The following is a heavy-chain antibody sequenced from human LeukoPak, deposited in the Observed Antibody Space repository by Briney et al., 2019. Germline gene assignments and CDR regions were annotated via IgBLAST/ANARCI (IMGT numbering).Heavy chain of an antibody. V-gene: IGHV3-33*01. CDR3: ARDGVGYYGSGSYYNRYFDY. D-gene: IGHD3-10*01. CDR2: IWYDGSNK. J-gene: IGHJ4*02. CDR1: GFTFSSYG. Sequence: GRSLRLSCAASGFTFSSYGMHWVRQAPGKGLEWVAVIWYDGSNKYYADSVKGRFTISRDNSKNTLYLQMNSLRAEDTAVYYCARDGVGYYGSGSYYNRYFDYWGQGTLVTVSS.